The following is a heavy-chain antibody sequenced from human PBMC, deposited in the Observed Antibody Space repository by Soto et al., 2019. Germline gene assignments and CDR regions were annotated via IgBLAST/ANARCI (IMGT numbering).Heavy chain of an antibody. CDR1: GYTFTGYY. J-gene: IGHJ6*02. D-gene: IGHD6-19*01. V-gene: IGHV1-2*04. CDR2: INPNSGGT. Sequence: QVQLVQSGAEVKKPGASVKVSCKASGYTFTGYYMHWVRQAPGQGLEWMGWINPNSGGTNYAQKFQGWVTRTRDTSISTAYMELSRLRSDDTAVYYCARGSRGGSGWYYYYYYGMDVWGQGTTVTVSS. CDR3: ARGSRGGSGWYYYYYYGMDV.